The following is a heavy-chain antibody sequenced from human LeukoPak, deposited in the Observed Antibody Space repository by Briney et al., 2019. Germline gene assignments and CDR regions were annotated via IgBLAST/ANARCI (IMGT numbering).Heavy chain of an antibody. V-gene: IGHV3-30*18. CDR1: GFTFNSYG. CDR2: ISYDGRNK. CDR3: AKDRGYSHGFEY. D-gene: IGHD5-12*01. Sequence: GGSLRLSCAASGFTFNSYGMHWVRQAPGKGLEWVASISYDGRNKEYVDSVKGRFTISRDNSKNTLYLQMSSLSAEDTAVYYCAKDRGYSHGFEYWGQGTLVTVSS. J-gene: IGHJ4*02.